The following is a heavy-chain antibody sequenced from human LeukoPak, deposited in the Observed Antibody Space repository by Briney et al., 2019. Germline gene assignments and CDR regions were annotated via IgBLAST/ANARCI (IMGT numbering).Heavy chain of an antibody. V-gene: IGHV3-23*01. CDR1: GFTFSSYA. CDR2: LRGDGST. J-gene: IGHJ5*02. CDR3: ARDLATPPYNWFDP. Sequence: PGGSLRLSCAASGFTFSSYAMSWVRQAPARGLEWVSSLRGDGSTFYADSVKGRFTLSRDESRNTVYFQLNSLRAEDTAVYYCARDLATPPYNWFDPWGQGTLVTVSS.